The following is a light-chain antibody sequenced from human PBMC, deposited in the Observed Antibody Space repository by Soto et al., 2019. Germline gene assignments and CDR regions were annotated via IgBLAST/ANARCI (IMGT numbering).Light chain of an antibody. CDR2: GTS. CDR3: QQYAISPLLT. V-gene: IGKV3-20*01. CDR1: QTIGRNY. Sequence: EIVLTQSPGTLSLSPGETATLSCRASQTIGRNYLAWYQQKPGQAPRLLIFGTSTRATGIPDRFSGSGSGTDFTLIISRLEPEDFAVYYCQQYAISPLLTFGGGTKVEIK. J-gene: IGKJ4*01.